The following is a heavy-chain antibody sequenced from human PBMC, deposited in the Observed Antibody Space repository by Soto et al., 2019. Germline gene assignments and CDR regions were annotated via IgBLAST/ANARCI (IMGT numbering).Heavy chain of an antibody. V-gene: IGHV1-18*04. CDR2: ISAYNGNT. CDR3: ARDLGYCSGGSCLNWFDP. CDR1: GYTFTSYG. D-gene: IGHD2-15*01. J-gene: IGHJ5*02. Sequence: ASVKVSCKASGYTFTSYGISWVRQAPGQGLEWMGWISAYNGNTNYAQKLQGRVTMTTDTSTSTAYMELRSLRSEDTAVYYCARDLGYCSGGSCLNWFDPWGQGTLVTVSS.